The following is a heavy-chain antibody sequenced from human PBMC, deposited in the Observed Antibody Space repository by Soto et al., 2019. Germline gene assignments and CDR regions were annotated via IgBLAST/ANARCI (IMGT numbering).Heavy chain of an antibody. CDR1: GGSFSGYY. CDR3: ARGKWLRSSFDY. CDR2: INHSGST. V-gene: IGHV4-34*01. Sequence: SETLSLTCAVYGGSFSGYYWSWIRQPPGKGLEWIGEINHSGSTNYNPSLKSRVTISVDTSKNQFSLKLSSVTAADTAVYYCARGKWLRSSFDYWGQGTLVTV. J-gene: IGHJ4*02. D-gene: IGHD5-12*01.